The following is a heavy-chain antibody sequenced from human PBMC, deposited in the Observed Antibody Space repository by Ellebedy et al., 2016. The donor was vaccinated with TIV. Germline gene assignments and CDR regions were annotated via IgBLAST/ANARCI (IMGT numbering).Heavy chain of an antibody. CDR2: IYYSGST. Sequence: MPSETLSLTCTVSGGSISSYYWSWIRQPPGKGLEWIGYIYYSGSTNYNPSLKSRVTISVDTSKNQFSLKLSSVTAADTAVYYCARHMVSSGYDDYWGQGTLVTVSS. CDR3: ARHMVSSGYDDY. V-gene: IGHV4-59*08. D-gene: IGHD3-22*01. CDR1: GGSISSYY. J-gene: IGHJ4*02.